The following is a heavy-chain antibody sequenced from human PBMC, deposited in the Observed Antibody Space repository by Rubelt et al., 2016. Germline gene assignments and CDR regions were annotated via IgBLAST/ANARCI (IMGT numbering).Heavy chain of an antibody. D-gene: IGHD2-2*02. V-gene: IGHV4-39*01. J-gene: IGHJ4*02. CDR1: GVSMSSGNYY. CDR3: ARIDSDWTDNPCYKGFLDH. Sequence: QVQLQESGPGLVKPSQTLSLTCSVSGVSMSSGNYYWDWIRQPPGKGLDRIGSIYYSGSTYYTPSFKSRVTISIDTSKNQFSLRLNYVTAADTADYDCARIDSDWTDNPCYKGFLDHWGQGILVTASS. CDR2: IYYSGST.